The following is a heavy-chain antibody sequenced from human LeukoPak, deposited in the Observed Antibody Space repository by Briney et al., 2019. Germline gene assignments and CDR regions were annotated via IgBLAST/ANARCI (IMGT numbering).Heavy chain of an antibody. CDR3: ARGGARYCSSTSCTY. J-gene: IGHJ4*02. Sequence: PGGSLRLSCAASGFTFSDYYMSWIRQAPGKGLEWVSYISSSGSTIYYADSVKGRFTISRDNAKNTLYLQMNSLRAEDTAVYYCARGGARYCSSTSCTYWGQGTLVTVSS. V-gene: IGHV3-11*01. D-gene: IGHD2-2*01. CDR1: GFTFSDYY. CDR2: ISSSGSTI.